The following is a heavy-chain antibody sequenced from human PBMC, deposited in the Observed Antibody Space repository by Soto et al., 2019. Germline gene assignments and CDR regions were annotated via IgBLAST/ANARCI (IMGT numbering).Heavy chain of an antibody. V-gene: IGHV2-70*01. CDR1: VFSLSTSGMC. D-gene: IGHD6-13*01. Sequence: YGPTLVNPTHTLTLTCTFSVFSLSTSGMCVSWIRQPPGKALEWLALIDWDDDKYYSTSLKTRLTISKDTSKYQVVLTMTNMDPVDTATYYCARIHGIAAAGMYYYYGMDVWGQGTTVTVS. J-gene: IGHJ6*02. CDR2: IDWDDDK. CDR3: ARIHGIAAAGMYYYYGMDV.